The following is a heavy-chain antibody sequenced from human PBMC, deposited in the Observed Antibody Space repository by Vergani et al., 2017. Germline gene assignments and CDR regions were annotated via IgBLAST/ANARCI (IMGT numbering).Heavy chain of an antibody. CDR3: ARGGGEWFGGNENYGMDV. V-gene: IGHV4-30-4*01. D-gene: IGHD3-10*01. CDR2: IYYSGST. Sequence: QVQLQESGPGLVKPSQTLSLTCTVSGGSISSGDYYWSWIRQPPGKGLEWIGYIYYSGSTYYNPSLKSRVTISVDTSKNQFSLKRSSVTAADTAVYYCARGGGEWFGGNENYGMDVWGQGTTVTVSS. J-gene: IGHJ6*02. CDR1: GGSISSGDYY.